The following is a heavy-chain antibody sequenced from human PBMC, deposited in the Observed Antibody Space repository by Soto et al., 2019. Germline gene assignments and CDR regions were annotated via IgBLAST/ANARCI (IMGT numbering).Heavy chain of an antibody. D-gene: IGHD2-15*01. CDR1: GFTFRSYG. V-gene: IGHV3-23*01. CDR2: ITNSGGST. CDR3: AKCSASYCRREYFQF. J-gene: IGHJ1*01. Sequence: EVQLLESGGGLVQPGGSLRLSCAASGFTFRSYGMAWVRQAPGKGLEWVASITNSGGSTYYADSVKGRFSISRDKSQSTVYLEVSALGPEDTAVYYCAKCSASYCRREYFQFGDQGTQVTVSS.